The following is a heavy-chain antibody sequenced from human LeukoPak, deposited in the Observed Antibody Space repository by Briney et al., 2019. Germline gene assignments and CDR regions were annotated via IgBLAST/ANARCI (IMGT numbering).Heavy chain of an antibody. V-gene: IGHV1-46*01. Sequence: GASVKVSCKASGYTFISYYMHWVRQAPGQGLEWMGIINPSGGRTNYAQNFQGRVTMTRDTSTSTVYMELSSLRSEDTAVFYCARSYLESGDFDLWGQGTLVTVSS. CDR3: ARSYLESGDFDL. J-gene: IGHJ4*02. CDR2: INPSGGRT. CDR1: GYTFISYY. D-gene: IGHD1-26*01.